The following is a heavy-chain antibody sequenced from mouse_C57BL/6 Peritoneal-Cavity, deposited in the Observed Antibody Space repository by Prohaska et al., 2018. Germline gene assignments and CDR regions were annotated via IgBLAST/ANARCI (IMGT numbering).Heavy chain of an antibody. J-gene: IGHJ2*01. CDR2: INPYNGGT. CDR3: ARRLATMVTGHFDY. CDR1: GYTFTDYY. V-gene: IGHV1-19*01. Sequence: EVQLQQSGPVLVKPGASVKMSCKASGYTFTDYYMNWVKQSHGKSLEWIGVINPYNGGTSYNQKFKGKATLTVDKSSSTAYMELNSLTSEDSAVYYCARRLATMVTGHFDYWGQGTTLTVSS. D-gene: IGHD2-2*01.